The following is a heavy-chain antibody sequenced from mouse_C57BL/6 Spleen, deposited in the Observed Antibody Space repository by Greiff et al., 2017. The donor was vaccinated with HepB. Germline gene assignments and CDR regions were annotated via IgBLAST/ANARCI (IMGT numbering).Heavy chain of an antibody. CDR1: GYTFTDYY. Sequence: QVQLQQSGAELVRPGASVKLSCKASGYTFTDYYINWVKQRPGQGLEWIARIYPGSGNTYYNEKFKGKATLTAEKPSSTAYMQLSSLTSEDSAVYFCASSDDYPFDYWGQGTTLTVSS. D-gene: IGHD2-4*01. CDR3: ASSDDYPFDY. J-gene: IGHJ2*01. V-gene: IGHV1-76*01. CDR2: IYPGSGNT.